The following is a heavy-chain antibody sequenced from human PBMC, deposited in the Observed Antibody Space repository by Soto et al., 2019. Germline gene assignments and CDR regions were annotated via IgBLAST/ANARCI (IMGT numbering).Heavy chain of an antibody. V-gene: IGHV3-74*01. CDR3: ARVYSSLSSYDY. D-gene: IGHD5-18*01. CDR2: ISSDGSRT. Sequence: EVQLVESGGGLVQPGGSLRLSCAASGFTFSTFWMHWVRQALGKGLVWVSRISSDGSRTSYADSVKGRFTISRDNAKNTLYLQMNSLRAEDTAIYYCARVYSSLSSYDYWGQGTLVTVSS. J-gene: IGHJ4*02. CDR1: GFTFSTFW.